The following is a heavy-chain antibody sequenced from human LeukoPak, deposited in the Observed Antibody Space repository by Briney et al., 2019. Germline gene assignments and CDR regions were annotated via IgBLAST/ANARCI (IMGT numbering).Heavy chain of an antibody. V-gene: IGHV3-23*01. D-gene: IGHD6-13*01. CDR1: GFTFSSHA. Sequence: GGSLRLSCAASGFTFSSHAMSWVRQAPGKGLEWVSAITSGSGSNVYYTDSLKGRFTISRDNSKNTLYLQMKSLRAEDTAVYYCARHGSWSFDYWGQGTLVTVSA. J-gene: IGHJ4*02. CDR2: ITSGSGSNV. CDR3: ARHGSWSFDY.